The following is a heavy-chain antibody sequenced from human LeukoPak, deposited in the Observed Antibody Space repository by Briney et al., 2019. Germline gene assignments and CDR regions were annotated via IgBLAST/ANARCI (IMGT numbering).Heavy chain of an antibody. CDR2: VSHSGST. V-gene: IGHV4-59*08. D-gene: IGHD4-23*01. CDR1: GGSISGYY. J-gene: IGHJ5*02. CDR3: ARQSYDYGANGRNWFDP. Sequence: PSETLSLTCTVSGGSISGYYWSWIRQPPGKGLEWIGYVSHSGSTNSNPSLRSRVTMSVDTSKNQLSLKLTSVTAADTAVYYCARQSYDYGANGRNWFDPWGHGAQVTVSS.